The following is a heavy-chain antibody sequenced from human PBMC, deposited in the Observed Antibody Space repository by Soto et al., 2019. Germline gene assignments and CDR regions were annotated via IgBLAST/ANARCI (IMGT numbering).Heavy chain of an antibody. CDR3: AGRQDIVVVPAGDY. CDR2: IYYSGST. D-gene: IGHD2-2*01. V-gene: IGHV4-39*01. CDR1: GVSISSGGYY. J-gene: IGHJ4*02. Sequence: SETLSLTCSVSGVSISSGGYYWSWIRQPPGKGLEWIGSIYYSGSTYYNPSLKSRVTISVDTSKNQFSLKLSSVTAADTAVYYCAGRQDIVVVPAGDYWGQGTLVTVSS.